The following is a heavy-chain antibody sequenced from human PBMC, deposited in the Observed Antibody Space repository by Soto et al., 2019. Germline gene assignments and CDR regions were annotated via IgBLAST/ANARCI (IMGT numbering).Heavy chain of an antibody. CDR3: ARQVVTASSPMYYFDY. D-gene: IGHD2-21*02. CDR1: GGSISSSSYY. CDR2: IFYSGST. Sequence: SETLSLTCTVSGGSISSSSYYGGWIRQPPGKGLEWIGSIFYSGSTYYNPSLKSRVTISVDTSKSQFSLKVSSVTAADTAIYYCARQVVTASSPMYYFDYWGQGTLVTVPS. J-gene: IGHJ4*02. V-gene: IGHV4-39*01.